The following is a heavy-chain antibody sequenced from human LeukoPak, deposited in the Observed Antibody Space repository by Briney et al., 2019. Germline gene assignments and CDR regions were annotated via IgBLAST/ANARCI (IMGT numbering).Heavy chain of an antibody. CDR2: ISWNSGSI. CDR1: GFTFDDYA. CDR3: AKGLYDSSGQFDY. V-gene: IGHV3-9*01. D-gene: IGHD3-22*01. Sequence: GGSLRPSCAASGFTFDDYAMHWVRQAPGKGLEWVSGISWNSGSIGYADSVKGRFTISRDNAKNSLYLQMNSLRAEDTALYYCAKGLYDSSGQFDYWGQGTLVTVSS. J-gene: IGHJ4*02.